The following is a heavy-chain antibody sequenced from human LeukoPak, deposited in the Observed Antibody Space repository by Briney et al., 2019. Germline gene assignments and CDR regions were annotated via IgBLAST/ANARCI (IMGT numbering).Heavy chain of an antibody. CDR3: AKGRLGDYYYDMDV. CDR1: GFTFNNYA. J-gene: IGHJ6*02. CDR2: ITYSGGTT. V-gene: IGHV3-23*01. Sequence: GESLRLSCAASGFTFNNYALTWVRQAPGKGLEWVSTITYSGGTTYYAVSVKGRFTLSRDNSKNTLYLRMNSLRVGDTAVYYCAKGRLGDYYYDMDVWGQGTTVTVSS.